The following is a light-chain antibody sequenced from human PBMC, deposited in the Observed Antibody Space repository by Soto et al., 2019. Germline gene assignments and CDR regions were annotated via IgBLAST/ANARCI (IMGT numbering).Light chain of an antibody. V-gene: IGKV3-20*01. J-gene: IGKJ1*01. CDR2: GAS. CDR1: QSVSSSY. CDR3: QQYGSSPQT. Sequence: EIVLTQPPGTLSLSPGERATLSCRASQSVSSSYLAWYQQKPGQAPRLLIYGASSRATGIPDWFSGSGSGTDFTLTISRLEPEDFAVYYCQQYGSSPQTFGQGTKVEIK.